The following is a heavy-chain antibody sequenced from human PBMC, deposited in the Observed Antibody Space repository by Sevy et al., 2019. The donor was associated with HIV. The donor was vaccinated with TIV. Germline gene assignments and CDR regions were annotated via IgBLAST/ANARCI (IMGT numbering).Heavy chain of an antibody. CDR1: GGSITSLY. V-gene: IGHV4-59*08. CDR2: IYYNGHI. CDR3: AGENAWGRGYS. Sequence: SETLSLTCTLSGGSITSLYWNWIRQPPGKGLEWIANIYYNGHINYNPSLKSRVTLSLDTSKNQFSLRLSSVTAADTAMYYCAGENAWGRGYSWGQRTLVTVSS. J-gene: IGHJ4*02. D-gene: IGHD1-26*01.